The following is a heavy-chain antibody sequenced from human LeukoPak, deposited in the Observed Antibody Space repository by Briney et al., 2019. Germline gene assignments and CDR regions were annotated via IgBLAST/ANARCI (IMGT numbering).Heavy chain of an antibody. D-gene: IGHD3-10*01. CDR3: ARARFNYGWGTHGF. J-gene: IGHJ4*02. Sequence: SQTLSLTCTVSGGSINSGDFYWSWLRQPPGKGPEWIGYIYYNGDTYYNPSLKSRVSISSDTSKNQFSLNLNSVTVADTAVYYCARARFNYGWGTHGFWGQGTLVIVSS. CDR1: GGSINSGDFY. V-gene: IGHV4-30-4*08. CDR2: IYYNGDT.